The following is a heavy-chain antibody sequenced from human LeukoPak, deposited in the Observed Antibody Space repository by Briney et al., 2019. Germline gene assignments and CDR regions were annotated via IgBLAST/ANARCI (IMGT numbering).Heavy chain of an antibody. Sequence: SETLSLTCDVFGGSFTDYFWTWIRQSPGKGLEWIGEINDYTGNTNYNPSLNSRVSISLQKSKNQFSLELRSVTAADTAVYYCARGRIAKIVVVHSFHYGMDVWGQGTTVTVSS. CDR1: GGSFTDYF. CDR3: ARGRIAKIVVVHSFHYGMDV. D-gene: IGHD3-22*01. J-gene: IGHJ6*02. V-gene: IGHV4-34*01. CDR2: INDYTGNT.